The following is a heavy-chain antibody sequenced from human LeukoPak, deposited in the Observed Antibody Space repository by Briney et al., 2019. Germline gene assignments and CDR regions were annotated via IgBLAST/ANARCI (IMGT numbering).Heavy chain of an antibody. Sequence: KIGESLKISCKGSGYSFTSHWIGWVRQMPGKGLEWMGIIYPGDSDTRYSPSFQGQVTISADKSISTAYLQWDSLKASDTAMYYCARHVPPRVDCGANCGDYWGQGTLVTVSS. CDR1: GYSFTSHW. CDR3: ARHVPPRVDCGANCGDY. V-gene: IGHV5-51*01. J-gene: IGHJ4*02. D-gene: IGHD2-21*01. CDR2: IYPGDSDT.